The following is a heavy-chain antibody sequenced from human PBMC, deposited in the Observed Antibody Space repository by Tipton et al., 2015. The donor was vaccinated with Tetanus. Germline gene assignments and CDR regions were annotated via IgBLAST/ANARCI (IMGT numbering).Heavy chain of an antibody. CDR1: GFSLTTSGVG. D-gene: IGHD3-9*01. CDR3: ARLYRRPIYFEF. Sequence: VKPTQTLTLTCTLSGFSLTTSGVGVGWIRQPPGKALEWLALIYWDDKTHYSPSLKDRLSISTATSKNQVFLTMTNLDPADTGTYDCARLYRRPIYFEFWGQGTLVTVSS. V-gene: IGHV2-5*02. CDR2: IYWDDKT. J-gene: IGHJ1*01.